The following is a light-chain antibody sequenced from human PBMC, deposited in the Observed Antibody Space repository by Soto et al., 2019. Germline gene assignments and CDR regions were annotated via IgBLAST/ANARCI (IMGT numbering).Light chain of an antibody. Sequence: EIVLTQSPATLSLSPGERATLSCRASQSVSSYLAWYQQKPGQAPRLLIYDASNRATGIPARFSGSGSGTDFTLTISSLEPEDFAVYYCQQRSNWLFXQGTRTEIK. CDR3: QQRSNWL. CDR2: DAS. CDR1: QSVSSY. J-gene: IGKJ5*01. V-gene: IGKV3-11*01.